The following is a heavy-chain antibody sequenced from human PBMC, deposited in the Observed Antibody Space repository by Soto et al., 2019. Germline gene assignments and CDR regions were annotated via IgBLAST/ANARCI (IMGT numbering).Heavy chain of an antibody. CDR1: GGSISPYY. CDR2: IYYGGST. V-gene: IGHV4-59*12. CDR3: ARAGGLGAVAVDY. J-gene: IGHJ4*02. Sequence: SETLSLTCTVSGGSISPYYWSWIRQPPGKGLEWVGYIYYGGSTSYNPSLKSRVTISVERSKNQFSLKLSSVTAADTAVYYCARAGGLGAVAVDYWGQGTLVTVSS. D-gene: IGHD6-19*01.